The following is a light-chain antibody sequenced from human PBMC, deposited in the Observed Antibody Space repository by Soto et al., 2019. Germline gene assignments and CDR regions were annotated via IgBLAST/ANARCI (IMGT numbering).Light chain of an antibody. J-gene: IGLJ1*01. CDR1: SSDIGPYNY. Sequence: QSALTQPASVSGSPGQSITISCIGTSSDIGPYNYVFWYQQHPDKAPKLILYEVTNRPSGASDRFSGSKSGNAAFLTISGLQAEDEADYYCSSYSSSATPYVFGTGTKVTV. CDR2: EVT. V-gene: IGLV2-14*01. CDR3: SSYSSSATPYV.